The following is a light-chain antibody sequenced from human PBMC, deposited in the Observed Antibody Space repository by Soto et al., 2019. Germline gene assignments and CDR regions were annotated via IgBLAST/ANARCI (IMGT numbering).Light chain of an antibody. CDR3: QQRKKWPPVT. CDR2: DVS. CDR1: QSVDNY. Sequence: EIVLTQSPVTLSLSPGERATLSCRASQSVDNYLAWYQQKPGQIPRLLIFDVSTRATGIPARFSGSGSGTEFTLTISSLEPEDLGVYYCQQRKKWPPVTFGPGTRLEI. J-gene: IGKJ5*01. V-gene: IGKV3-11*01.